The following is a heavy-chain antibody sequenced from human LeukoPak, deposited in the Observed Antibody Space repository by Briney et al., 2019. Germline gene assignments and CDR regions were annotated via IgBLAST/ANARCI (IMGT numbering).Heavy chain of an antibody. D-gene: IGHD4-17*01. Sequence: SETLSLTCAVYGGSFSGYYWSWIRQPPGKGLEWIGYIYYSGGTTNCNPSLKSRVTISGDTSKNQFSLKLSSVTAADTAVYYCARAVTTGLDYFDYWGQGTLVTVSS. J-gene: IGHJ4*02. V-gene: IGHV4-59*01. CDR1: GGSFSGYY. CDR3: ARAVTTGLDYFDY. CDR2: IYYSGGTT.